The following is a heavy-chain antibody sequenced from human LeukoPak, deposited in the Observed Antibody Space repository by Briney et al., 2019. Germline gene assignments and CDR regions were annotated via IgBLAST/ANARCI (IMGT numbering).Heavy chain of an antibody. CDR1: GFTFSTYA. Sequence: GGSLRLSCAASGFTFSTYAMSWVRQAPGKGLEWVSAISGSGGSTYYADSVKGRFTISRDNSKNTLYLQMNSLRAEDTAVYYCAKGGYYYDSSGYYSRPAHYFDYWGQGTLVTVSS. CDR3: AKGGYYYDSSGYYSRPAHYFDY. CDR2: ISGSGGST. V-gene: IGHV3-23*01. D-gene: IGHD3-22*01. J-gene: IGHJ4*02.